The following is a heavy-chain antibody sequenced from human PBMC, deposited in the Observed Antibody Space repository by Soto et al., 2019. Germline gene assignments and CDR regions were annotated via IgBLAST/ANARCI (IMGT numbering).Heavy chain of an antibody. Sequence: SLKISCAASGFTFDDYAMHWVRQAPGKGLEWVSGISWNSGSIGYADSVKGRFTISRDNAKNSLYLQMNSLRAEDTALYYCAAAVAGTYGSAFDIWGQGTMVTVSS. CDR1: GFTFDDYA. D-gene: IGHD6-19*01. CDR3: AAAVAGTYGSAFDI. V-gene: IGHV3-9*01. CDR2: ISWNSGSI. J-gene: IGHJ3*02.